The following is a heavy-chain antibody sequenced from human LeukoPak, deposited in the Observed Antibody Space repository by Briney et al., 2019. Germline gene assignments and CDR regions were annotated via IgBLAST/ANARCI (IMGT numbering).Heavy chain of an antibody. V-gene: IGHV1-2*02. D-gene: IGHD5-18*01. J-gene: IGHJ4*02. Sequence: ASVKVSCKSSVYTFTDYYIHWMRQAPGQGLGRMGWISPNSGSSNYAQKFQGRVTMTRDTSINTAYMELSRLRSDDAAVYFCARDSSRGYTYAFDYWGQGTLVSVSS. CDR2: ISPNSGSS. CDR3: ARDSSRGYTYAFDY. CDR1: VYTFTDYY.